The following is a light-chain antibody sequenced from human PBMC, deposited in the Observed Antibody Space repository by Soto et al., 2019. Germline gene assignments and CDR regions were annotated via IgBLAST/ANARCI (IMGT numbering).Light chain of an antibody. V-gene: IGKV3-20*01. CDR2: DAS. Sequence: PGESATLSCRATRSVSSYLAWYQQKPGQAPRLLIYDASSRPTDIPARFSGSGSGTDFTLTISRLEPEDFAVYYCQQYGSSPQTFGQGAMV. J-gene: IGKJ1*01. CDR1: RSVSSY. CDR3: QQYGSSPQT.